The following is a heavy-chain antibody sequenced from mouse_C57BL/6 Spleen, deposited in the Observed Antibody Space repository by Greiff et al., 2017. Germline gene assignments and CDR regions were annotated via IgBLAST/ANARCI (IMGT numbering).Heavy chain of an antibody. V-gene: IGHV1-72*01. CDR1: GYTFTSYW. CDR3: ARWNDGYYGGYAMDY. D-gene: IGHD2-3*01. CDR2: IDPNSGGT. Sequence: QVQLKQPGAELVKPGASVKLSCKASGYTFTSYWMHWVKQRPGRGLEWIGRIDPNSGGTKYNEKFKSKATLTVDKPSSTAYMQLSSLTSEDSAVYYCARWNDGYYGGYAMDYWGQGTSVTVSS. J-gene: IGHJ4*01.